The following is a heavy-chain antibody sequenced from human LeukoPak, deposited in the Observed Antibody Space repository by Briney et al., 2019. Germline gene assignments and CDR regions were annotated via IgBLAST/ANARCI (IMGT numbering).Heavy chain of an antibody. Sequence: GGSLRLSCAASGFTFDDYDISWVRQAPGKGLEWVATIKEDGSEKYYVDSMKGRFTISRDNAKNSLYLQMNSLRAEDTAVYYCARGNGYGDYDLDYWGQGTLVTVSS. CDR3: ARGNGYGDYDLDY. J-gene: IGHJ4*02. D-gene: IGHD4-17*01. CDR2: IKEDGSEK. V-gene: IGHV3-7*01. CDR1: GFTFDDYD.